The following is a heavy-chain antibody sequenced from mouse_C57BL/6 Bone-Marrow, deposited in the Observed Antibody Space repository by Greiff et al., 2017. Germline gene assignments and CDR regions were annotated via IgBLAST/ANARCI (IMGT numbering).Heavy chain of an antibody. V-gene: IGHV7-1*01. CDR1: GFTFSAFY. D-gene: IGHD1-1*01. J-gene: IGHJ3*01. CDR2: SRNKANDYTT. CDR3: ARALYGSPFAY. Sequence: EVKLMESGGGLVQSGRSLRLSCATSGFTFSAFYMEWVRQAPGKGLEWIAASRNKANDYTTEYSASVKGRFIVSRDASQSILYLQMNALRAEDTAIYYCARALYGSPFAYGGQGPLVTASA.